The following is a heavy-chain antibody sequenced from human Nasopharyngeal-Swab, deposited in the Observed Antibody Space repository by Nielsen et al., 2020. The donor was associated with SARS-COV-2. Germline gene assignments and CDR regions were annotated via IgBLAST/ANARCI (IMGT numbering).Heavy chain of an antibody. V-gene: IGHV1-3*01. CDR2: LNVGNGNT. J-gene: IGHJ6*02. CDR3: ARGYYYGSGSFTGFYGMDV. Sequence: ASVKVSCKASGYTFTKYALHWVRQAPGQRLEWMGWLNVGNGNTQYSQKFQGRVTITRDTSARTAYMELSSLRSEDTAVHYCARGYYYGSGSFTGFYGMDVWGQGTTVTVSS. D-gene: IGHD3-10*01. CDR1: GYTFTKYA.